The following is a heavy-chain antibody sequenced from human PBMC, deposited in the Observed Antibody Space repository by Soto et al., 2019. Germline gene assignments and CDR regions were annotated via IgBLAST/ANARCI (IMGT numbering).Heavy chain of an antibody. Sequence: GGSLRLSCAASGFTFDDYAMHWVRQAPGKGLEWVSGISWNSGSIGYADSVKGRFTISRDNAKNSLYLQMNSLRAEDTALYYCAKAPGVARLVDYWGQGTLVTVSS. CDR1: GFTFDDYA. CDR2: ISWNSGSI. J-gene: IGHJ4*02. D-gene: IGHD6-6*01. V-gene: IGHV3-9*01. CDR3: AKAPGVARLVDY.